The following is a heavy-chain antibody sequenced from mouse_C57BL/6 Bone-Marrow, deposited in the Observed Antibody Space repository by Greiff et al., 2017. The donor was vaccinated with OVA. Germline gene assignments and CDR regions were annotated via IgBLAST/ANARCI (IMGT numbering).Heavy chain of an antibody. J-gene: IGHJ2*01. CDR1: GYTFNGYW. D-gene: IGHD1-1*01. V-gene: IGHV1-9*01. CDR2: ILPGSGST. Sequence: QVQLQQSGAELMKPGASVKLSCKATGYTFNGYWIEWVKQRPGHGIEWIGEILPGSGSTNYNEKFKGKATFTADTSSNTAYMQLSSLTTEDSAIYYCARGHYYGSSFGYWGQGTTLTVSS. CDR3: ARGHYYGSSFGY.